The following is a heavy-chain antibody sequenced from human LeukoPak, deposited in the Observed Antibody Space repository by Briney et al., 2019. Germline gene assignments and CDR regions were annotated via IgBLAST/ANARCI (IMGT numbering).Heavy chain of an antibody. J-gene: IGHJ4*02. D-gene: IGHD2-2*01. CDR3: ARVGDCSSTSCFYWAPFDY. V-gene: IGHV3-53*01. Sequence: PGGSLRLSCAASGFTFSSNYMSWVRQAPGKGLEWVSVIYSGGSTYYADSVKGRFTISRDNSKNTLYLQMNSLRAEDTAVYYCARVGDCSSTSCFYWAPFDYWGQGTLVTVSS. CDR2: IYSGGST. CDR1: GFTFSSNY.